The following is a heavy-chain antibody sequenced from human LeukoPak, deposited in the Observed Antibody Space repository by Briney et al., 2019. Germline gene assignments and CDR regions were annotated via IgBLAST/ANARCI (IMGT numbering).Heavy chain of an antibody. CDR1: GGSFSGYY. V-gene: IGHV4-34*01. D-gene: IGHD3-10*01. J-gene: IGHJ3*02. CDR3: AKSNGYGLVDI. Sequence: PSETLSLTCAVYGGSFSGYYWSWIRQSPGKGLEWIGDINHSGTTNYSPSLKSRVTISLDTSRNQFSLKLNSVTAADTAVYYCAKSNGYGLVDIWGQGTMVTVSS. CDR2: INHSGTT.